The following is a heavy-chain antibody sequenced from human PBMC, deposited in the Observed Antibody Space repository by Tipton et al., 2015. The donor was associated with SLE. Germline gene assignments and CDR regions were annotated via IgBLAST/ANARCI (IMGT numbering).Heavy chain of an antibody. Sequence: TLSLTCTVSGGSISSHYWCWIRQPPGKGLEWIGYIYYSGSTNYNPPLKSRVTISVDTSKNQFSLKLSSVTAADTAVYYCAREGDSGYVSNWFDPWGQGTLVTVSS. CDR1: GGSISSHY. J-gene: IGHJ5*02. CDR3: AREGDSGYVSNWFDP. CDR2: IYYSGST. V-gene: IGHV4-59*11. D-gene: IGHD5-12*01.